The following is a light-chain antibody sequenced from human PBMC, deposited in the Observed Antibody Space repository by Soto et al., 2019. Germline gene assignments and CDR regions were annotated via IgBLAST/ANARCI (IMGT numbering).Light chain of an antibody. V-gene: IGKV3-20*01. CDR1: QSVASRN. J-gene: IGKJ1*01. Sequence: EIVLTQSPGTLSLSPGERATLSCRASQSVASRNLAWYQHKSGQAPRLLIYGASSRAIHTPDRFSGSGSGTDFTLTISGLEPEDFAVYYCQHFGNSLWTFGQGTKVDIK. CDR2: GAS. CDR3: QHFGNSLWT.